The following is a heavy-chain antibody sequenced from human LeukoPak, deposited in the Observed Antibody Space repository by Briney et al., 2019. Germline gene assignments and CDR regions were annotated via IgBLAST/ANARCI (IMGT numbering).Heavy chain of an antibody. CDR2: ISYDGSNK. CDR1: GFTFSSYG. V-gene: IGHV3-30*18. D-gene: IGHD5-24*01. CDR3: ANLDGYNSDYYYYYGMDV. J-gene: IGHJ6*02. Sequence: PGGSLRLSCAASGFTFSSYGMHWVRQAPGKGLEWVAVISYDGSNKYYADSVKGRFTISRDNSKNTLYLQMNSLRAEDTAVYYCANLDGYNSDYYYYYGMDVWGQGTTVTVSS.